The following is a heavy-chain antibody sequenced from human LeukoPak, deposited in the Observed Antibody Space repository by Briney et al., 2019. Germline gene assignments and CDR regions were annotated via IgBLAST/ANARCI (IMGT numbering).Heavy chain of an antibody. V-gene: IGHV4-39*07. D-gene: IGHD4-11*01. J-gene: IGHJ3*01. Sequence: SETLSLTCTVSSGSVSSTTYYWAWIRQPPGKGLEWIGSIYYNGDTYYNPSLKSRVIISADTSKNQFSLKLTSVTAADTAAYYCARGPNTAGNYRAFDLWGQGTKVTVSS. CDR3: ARGPNTAGNYRAFDL. CDR2: IYYNGDT. CDR1: SGSVSSTTYY.